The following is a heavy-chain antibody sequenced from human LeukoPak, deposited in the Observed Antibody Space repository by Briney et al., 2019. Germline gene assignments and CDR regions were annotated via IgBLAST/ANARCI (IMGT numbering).Heavy chain of an antibody. CDR2: INPSGGST. Sequence: ASVKVSCKASGYTFTSYYMHWVRQAPGQGLEWMGIINPSGGSTSYAQKFQGRVTMTRDTSTSTVYMELSSLRSEDTAVYYCARGSDQYYGSGSTQDYWGQGTLVTVSS. D-gene: IGHD3-10*01. CDR3: ARGSDQYYGSGSTQDY. V-gene: IGHV1-46*01. J-gene: IGHJ4*02. CDR1: GYTFTSYY.